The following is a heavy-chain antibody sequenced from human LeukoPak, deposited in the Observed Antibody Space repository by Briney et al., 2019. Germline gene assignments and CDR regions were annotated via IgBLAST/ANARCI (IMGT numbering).Heavy chain of an antibody. D-gene: IGHD1-1*01. CDR3: ARASNPWLQLT. CDR1: GFTFSNYW. Sequence: GGSLRLSCAASGFTFSNYWMIWVRQAPGKGLEWVGNIKRDGSEKRYADSLRGRFTISRDNAQTSLYLQMNSLRADDTAVYYCARASNPWLQLTWGQGTLVTVSS. V-gene: IGHV3-7*05. J-gene: IGHJ5*02. CDR2: IKRDGSEK.